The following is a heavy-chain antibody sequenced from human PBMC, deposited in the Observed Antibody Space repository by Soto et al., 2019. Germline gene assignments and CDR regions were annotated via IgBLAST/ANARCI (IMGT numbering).Heavy chain of an antibody. D-gene: IGHD2-15*01. CDR2: ISPNLKSI. CDR1: GFTFSSYW. V-gene: IGHV3-7*03. J-gene: IGHJ4*02. Sequence: EVQLVESGGGLVQPGGSLRLSCAASGFTFSSYWMSWVRLAPGKGLEWVANISPNLKSIHYADSVKGRFTISRDDAENSLFLQMNSLRDEDTAVYFCGRIRCAAGSCFYDYWGQGALVAVSS. CDR3: GRIRCAAGSCFYDY.